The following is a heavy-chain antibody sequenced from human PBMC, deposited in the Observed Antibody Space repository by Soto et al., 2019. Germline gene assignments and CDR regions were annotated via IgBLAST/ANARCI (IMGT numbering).Heavy chain of an antibody. V-gene: IGHV4-39*02. J-gene: IGHJ3*02. Sequence: SETLSLTCTVSGGSISSSSYYWGWIRQPPGKGLEWIGNIYYSGSTYYNPSLKSRVTISVDTSKSQFSLKLSSVTAADTAVYYCARDPYGVGAFDIWGQGTMVT. CDR2: IYYSGST. CDR3: ARDPYGVGAFDI. D-gene: IGHD3-3*01. CDR1: GGSISSSSYY.